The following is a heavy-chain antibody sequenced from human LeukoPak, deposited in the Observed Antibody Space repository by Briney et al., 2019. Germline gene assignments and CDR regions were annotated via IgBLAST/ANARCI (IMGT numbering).Heavy chain of an antibody. CDR3: ARDYYGGSGAFDI. D-gene: IGHD4-23*01. J-gene: IGHJ3*02. V-gene: IGHV4-39*07. CDR2: IYYSGST. CDR1: GGSISSSSYY. Sequence: SETLSLTFTVSGGSISSSSYYWGWIRQPPGKGLEWIGSIYYSGSTYYNPSLKSRVTISVDTSKNQFSLKLSSVAAADTAVYYCARDYYGGSGAFDIWGQGTMVTVSS.